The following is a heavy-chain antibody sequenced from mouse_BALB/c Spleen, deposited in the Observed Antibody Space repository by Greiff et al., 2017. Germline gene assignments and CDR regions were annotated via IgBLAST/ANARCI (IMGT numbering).Heavy chain of an antibody. J-gene: IGHJ2*01. CDR3: ASNWAYFDY. D-gene: IGHD4-1*01. CDR2: INPYNDGT. V-gene: IGHV1-14*01. Sequence: LVESGPELVKPGASVKMSCKASGYTFTSYVMHWVKQKPGQGLEWIGYINPYNDGTKYNEKFKGKATLTSDKSSSTAYMELSSLTSEDSAVYYCASNWAYFDYWGQGTTLTVSS. CDR1: GYTFTSYV.